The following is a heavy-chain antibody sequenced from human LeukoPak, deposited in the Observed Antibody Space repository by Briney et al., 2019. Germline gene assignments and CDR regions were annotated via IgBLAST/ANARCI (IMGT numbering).Heavy chain of an antibody. CDR1: GFTFSSYE. Sequence: PGGSLRLSCAASGFTFSSYEMNWARQAPGKGLEWVSYISSSGSTIYYADSVKGRFTISRDNAKNSLYLQMNSLRAEDTAVYYCARDPSSRSWFYFDYWGQGTLVTVSS. J-gene: IGHJ4*02. CDR2: ISSSGSTI. CDR3: ARDPSSRSWFYFDY. D-gene: IGHD6-13*01. V-gene: IGHV3-48*03.